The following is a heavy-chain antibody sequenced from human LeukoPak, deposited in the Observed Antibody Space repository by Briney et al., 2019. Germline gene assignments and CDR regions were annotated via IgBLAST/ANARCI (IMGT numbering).Heavy chain of an antibody. CDR3: VKDLGDSSGYYQD. CDR2: ISYDGINK. CDR1: GSTFSSYG. D-gene: IGHD3-22*01. V-gene: IGHV3-30*18. Sequence: GGSLRLSCAASGSTFSSYGMHWVRQAPGKGLEWVAVISYDGINKYYADSVKGRFTVSRDNSNNTLYLQMISLRPEDTAVYYCVKDLGDSSGYYQDWGQGTLVTVSS. J-gene: IGHJ4*02.